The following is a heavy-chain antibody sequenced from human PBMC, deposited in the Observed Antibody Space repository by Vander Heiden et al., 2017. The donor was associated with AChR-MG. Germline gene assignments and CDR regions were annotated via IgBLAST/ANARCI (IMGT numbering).Heavy chain of an antibody. V-gene: IGHV1-69*04. CDR3: AREREGSGSYYGY. CDR2: IIPILGIA. D-gene: IGHD3-10*01. CDR1: GSPFSSHA. Sequence: QFQLVQSGAAVNTPGSSLKVSCQASGSPFSSHAISGGRQAPGQGMGWMGRIIPILGIANNEQKGQGRGTITADKTTSTAYMELSRMRPEDTAVYYYAREREGSGSYYGYGGQGTLVTVSS. J-gene: IGHJ4*02.